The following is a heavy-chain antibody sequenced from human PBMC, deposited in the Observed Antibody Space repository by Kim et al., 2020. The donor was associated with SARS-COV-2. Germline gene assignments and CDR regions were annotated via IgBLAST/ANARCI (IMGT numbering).Heavy chain of an antibody. V-gene: IGHV4-31*02. Sequence: LKSRVTISVDTSKNQFSLKLSSVTAADTAVYYCARDKAPGYYDSSGYLDYWGQGTLVTVSS. J-gene: IGHJ4*02. CDR3: ARDKAPGYYDSSGYLDY. D-gene: IGHD3-22*01.